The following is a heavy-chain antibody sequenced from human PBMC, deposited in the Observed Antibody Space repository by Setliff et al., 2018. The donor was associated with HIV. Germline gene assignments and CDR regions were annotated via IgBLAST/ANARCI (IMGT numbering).Heavy chain of an antibody. Sequence: ETLSLTCSVSGATISRHFWSWIRQSPGKGLEWIGTIYDSGVTKYNPSLQTRVRVSVDTSKSHLSLSLTSVTPADTAVYYCTRRQWGTSGYYEFFQQWGQGSLVTVS. CDR3: TRRQWGTSGYYEFFQQ. J-gene: IGHJ1*01. D-gene: IGHD3-3*01. CDR1: GATISRHF. CDR2: IYDSGVT. V-gene: IGHV4-59*11.